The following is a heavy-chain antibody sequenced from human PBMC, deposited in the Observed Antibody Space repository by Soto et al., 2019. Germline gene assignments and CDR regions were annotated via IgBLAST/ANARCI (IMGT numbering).Heavy chain of an antibody. J-gene: IGHJ6*02. V-gene: IGHV1-18*04. D-gene: IGHD2-15*01. CDR1: GYTFTSYG. CDR2: ISAYNGNT. Sequence: ASVKVSCKASGYTFTSYGISWVRQAPGQGLEWMGWISAYNGNTNYAQKLQGRVTMTTDTSTSTAYMELRSLRSDDTAVYYCARDSGGNSGGYYYGMDVWGQGTTVTLSS. CDR3: ARDSGGNSGGYYYGMDV.